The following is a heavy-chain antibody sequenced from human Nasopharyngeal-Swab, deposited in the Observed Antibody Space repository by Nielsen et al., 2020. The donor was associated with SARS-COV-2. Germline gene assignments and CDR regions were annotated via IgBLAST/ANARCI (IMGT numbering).Heavy chain of an antibody. CDR1: GGSISSGGYY. J-gene: IGHJ4*02. CDR2: IYYSGST. V-gene: IGHV4-31*03. D-gene: IGHD3-3*01. CDR3: ARANTIFGVVITHFDY. Sequence: SETLSLTCTVSGGSISSGGYYWSWIRQHPGKGLAWIGYIYYSGSTYYNPSLKSRVTISVDTSKNQFSLKLSSVTAADTAVYYCARANTIFGVVITHFDYWGQGTLVTVSS.